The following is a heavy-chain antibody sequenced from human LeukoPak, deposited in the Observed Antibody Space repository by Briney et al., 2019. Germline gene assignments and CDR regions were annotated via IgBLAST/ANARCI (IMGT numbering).Heavy chain of an antibody. J-gene: IGHJ4*02. Sequence: RGSPRLSCAASGFTFSSYGMHWVRQAPGKGLEWVAVIWYDGSNKYYADSVKGRFTISRDNSKNTLYLQMNSLRAEDTAVYYCARDLSSPGPHSPHSMALDYWGQGTLVIVTS. CDR2: IWYDGSNK. V-gene: IGHV3-33*01. CDR1: GFTFSSYG. D-gene: IGHD2-15*01. CDR3: ARDLSSPGPHSPHSMALDY.